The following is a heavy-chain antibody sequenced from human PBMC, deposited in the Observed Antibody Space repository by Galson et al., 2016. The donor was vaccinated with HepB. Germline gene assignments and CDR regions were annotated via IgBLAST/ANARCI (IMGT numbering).Heavy chain of an antibody. D-gene: IGHD5-12*01. CDR1: GDSVSTNTAH. CDR3: ARGRMGYSYGNFDY. J-gene: IGHJ4*02. CDR2: TYYRSEWYN. V-gene: IGHV6-1*01. Sequence: CAISGDSVSTNTAHWNWIRQSPSRGLEWLGRTYYRSEWYNDYAVSVQSRINVNPDTSKNQFSLQLNSVTPEDTAVYFCARGRMGYSYGNFDYWGQGILDTVSS.